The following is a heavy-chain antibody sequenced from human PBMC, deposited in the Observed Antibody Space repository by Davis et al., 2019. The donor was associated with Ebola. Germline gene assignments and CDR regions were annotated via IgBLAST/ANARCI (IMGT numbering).Heavy chain of an antibody. CDR1: GFTFSRYG. J-gene: IGHJ4*02. Sequence: GGSLRLPFDAFGFTFSRYGMHSVRQSPGKGLEWVACILSEATSQDYGQSVQGRFFISRDDSKNTLYLQMNSLRVDDTAVYFCARDGPNYDVDYWGQGTLVTVSA. V-gene: IGHV3-30*02. CDR2: ILSEATSQ. CDR3: ARDGPNYDVDY. D-gene: IGHD3-22*01.